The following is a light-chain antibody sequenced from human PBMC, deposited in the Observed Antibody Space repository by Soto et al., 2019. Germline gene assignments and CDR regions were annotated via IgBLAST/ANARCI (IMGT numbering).Light chain of an antibody. CDR3: QQYGSSPKT. CDR2: GAS. J-gene: IGKJ1*01. CDR1: QSVSSSY. V-gene: IGKV3-20*01. Sequence: EIVLTQSPGTLSLSPGEGATLSCRASQSVSSSYLAWYQQKPGQAPRILIYGASSRATGIPDRFSGSGSGTDFTLTISRLEPEDFAVYYCQQYGSSPKTFGQGTKVEIK.